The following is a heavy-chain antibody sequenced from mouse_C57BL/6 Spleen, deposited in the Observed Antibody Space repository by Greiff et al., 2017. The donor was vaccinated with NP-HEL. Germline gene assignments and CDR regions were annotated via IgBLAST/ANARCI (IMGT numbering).Heavy chain of an antibody. CDR2: IYPRSGNT. Sequence: VKLVESGAELARPGASVKLSCKASGYTFTSYGISWVKQRTGQGLEWIGEIYPRSGNTYYNEKFKGKATLTADKSSSTAYMELRSLTSEDSAVYFCAREGHYYGSSLYYFDYWGQGTTLTVSS. D-gene: IGHD1-1*01. CDR3: AREGHYYGSSLYYFDY. CDR1: GYTFTSYG. V-gene: IGHV1-81*01. J-gene: IGHJ2*01.